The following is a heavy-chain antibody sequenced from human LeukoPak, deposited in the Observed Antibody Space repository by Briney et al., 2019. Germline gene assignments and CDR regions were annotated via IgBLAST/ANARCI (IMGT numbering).Heavy chain of an antibody. CDR3: ASTTRGYSYGHYYYYYYYMDV. CDR1: GGTFSSYA. CDR2: IIAIFGTA. V-gene: IGHV1-69*13. J-gene: IGHJ6*03. D-gene: IGHD5-18*01. Sequence: SVKVSCKASGGTFSSYAISWVRQAPGQGLEWMGGIIAIFGTANYAQKFQGRVTITADESTSTAYMELSSLRSEDTAVYYCASTTRGYSYGHYYYYYYYMDVWGKGTTVTISS.